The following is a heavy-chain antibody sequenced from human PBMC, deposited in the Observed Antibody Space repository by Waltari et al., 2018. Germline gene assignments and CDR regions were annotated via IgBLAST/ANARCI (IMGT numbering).Heavy chain of an antibody. CDR2: IDPEDGET. J-gene: IGHJ4*02. CDR3: APLPGGSGQTFDY. D-gene: IGHD3-10*01. V-gene: IGHV1-69-2*01. CDR1: GYTSIDYF. Sequence: EVQLVQSGAEVKKPGATVKISCTASGYTSIDYFMHWVQQAPGKGLEWVGRIDPEDGETVYAEKFQGRVTITADTSTDTSYLELSSLRSDDTAVYYCAPLPGGSGQTFDYWGQGTLLTVSS.